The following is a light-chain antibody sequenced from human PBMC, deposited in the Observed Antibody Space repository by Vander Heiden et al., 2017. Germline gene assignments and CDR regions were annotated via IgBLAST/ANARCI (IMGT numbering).Light chain of an antibody. Sequence: IKMTQFPSSVSASVGASVTITCRASQSISSYLNWQQQKPGKAPKLLIYAASSLQSGVTSRFSGSGSGTDFTLTSSSLQPEDFATYYCQQSYSTPLTFGGGTKVEIK. CDR3: QQSYSTPLT. V-gene: IGKV1-39*01. CDR2: AAS. J-gene: IGKJ4*01. CDR1: QSISSY.